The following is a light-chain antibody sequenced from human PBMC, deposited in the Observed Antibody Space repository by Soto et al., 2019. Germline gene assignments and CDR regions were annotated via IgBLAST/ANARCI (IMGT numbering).Light chain of an antibody. CDR1: SSDVGGYNY. J-gene: IGLJ3*02. CDR2: DVN. CDR3: CSYAGTYTWV. Sequence: QSALTQPRSVSGSPGQSVTISCTGTSSDVGGYNYVSWYQQHPDKAPKLMISDVNKRPSGVPDRFSGSKSGNTASLTISGLQAEDEADYYCCSYAGTYTWVFGGGTKLNVL. V-gene: IGLV2-11*01.